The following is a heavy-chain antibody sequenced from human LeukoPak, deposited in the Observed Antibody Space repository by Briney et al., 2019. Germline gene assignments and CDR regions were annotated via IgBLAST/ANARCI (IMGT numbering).Heavy chain of an antibody. D-gene: IGHD6-13*01. CDR3: ARNIAAAGTPRFYTLRFFDY. CDR1: GGSFSGYY. V-gene: IGHV4-34*01. J-gene: IGHJ4*02. CDR2: INHSGST. Sequence: SETLSLTCAVYGGSFSGYYWSWIRQPPGKGLEWIGEINHSGSTNYNPSLKSRVTISGDTSKNQFSLKLSSVTAADTAVYYCARNIAAAGTPRFYTLRFFDYWGQGTLVTVSS.